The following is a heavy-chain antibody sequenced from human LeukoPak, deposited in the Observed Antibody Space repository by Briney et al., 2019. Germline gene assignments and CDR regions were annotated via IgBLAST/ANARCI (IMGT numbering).Heavy chain of an antibody. D-gene: IGHD3-16*01. V-gene: IGHV4-59*01. CDR3: AREWGLNGIDY. CDR1: GGSISSYY. J-gene: IGHJ4*02. Sequence: PSETLSLTCTVSGGSISSYYWSWIRQPPGKGLEWIGYIYYSGSTNYNPSLKSRVTISVDTSKNQFSLKLSSVTAADTAVYYCAREWGLNGIDYWGQGTLVTVSS. CDR2: IYYSGST.